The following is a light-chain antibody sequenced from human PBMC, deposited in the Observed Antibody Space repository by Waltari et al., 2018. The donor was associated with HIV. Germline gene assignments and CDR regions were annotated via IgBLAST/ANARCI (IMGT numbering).Light chain of an antibody. CDR3: QSYDSSLTTTV. CDR2: GNN. J-gene: IGLJ2*01. V-gene: IGLV1-40*01. Sequence: QSVLTQPPSVSGDPGQRVTISCTGSKSNIGAGYEVHWYHQVPGTAPKLLIYGNNNRASGVPDRLSGSKSGTTAALGSSGLHAEDEAEYHCQSYDSSLTTTVFGGGTKLTVL. CDR1: KSNIGAGYE.